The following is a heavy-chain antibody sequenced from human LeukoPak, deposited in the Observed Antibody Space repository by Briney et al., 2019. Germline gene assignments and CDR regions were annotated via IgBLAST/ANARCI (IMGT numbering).Heavy chain of an antibody. CDR2: IGTSSNYI. J-gene: IGHJ2*01. Sequence: GGSLRLSCAASGFTFSDYAMDWVRQAPGEGLEWVSSIGTSSNYIYYTDSVKGRFTISRDNAKTSLYLQMNSLRAEDTAVYYCARGKCSGDCYITWHFDLWGRGTLVTVSS. D-gene: IGHD2-21*01. V-gene: IGHV3-21*01. CDR3: ARGKCSGDCYITWHFDL. CDR1: GFTFSDYA.